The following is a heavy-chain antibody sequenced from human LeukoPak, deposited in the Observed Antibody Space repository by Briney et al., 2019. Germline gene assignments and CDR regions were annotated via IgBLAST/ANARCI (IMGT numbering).Heavy chain of an antibody. CDR3: ADSDLYGDYPSYIH. CDR1: GYTFTGYY. V-gene: IGHV1-2*02. J-gene: IGHJ4*02. Sequence: ASVKVSCKASGYTFTGYYMHWVRQAPGQGLEWMGWINPNSGGINYAQKFQGRVTMTRDTSISTAYMELSRLRSDDTAVYYCADSDLYGDYPSYIHWGQGTLVTVSS. D-gene: IGHD4-17*01. CDR2: INPNSGGI.